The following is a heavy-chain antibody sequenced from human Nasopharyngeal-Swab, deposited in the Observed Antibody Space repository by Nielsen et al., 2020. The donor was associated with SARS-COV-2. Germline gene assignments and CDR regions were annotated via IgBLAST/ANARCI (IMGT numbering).Heavy chain of an antibody. CDR1: GGSFSGHQ. CDR2: VNHGGDT. J-gene: IGHJ3*02. D-gene: IGHD6-19*01. Sequence: SETLSLTCAVYGGSFSGHQWSWVRQPPGKGLEWIGEVNHGGDTNYNPSLKSRVTISVDTSKNQFSLELISVTAADTAVYYCARHIRGWDAFDIWGQGTTVTVSS. V-gene: IGHV4-34*01. CDR3: ARHIRGWDAFDI.